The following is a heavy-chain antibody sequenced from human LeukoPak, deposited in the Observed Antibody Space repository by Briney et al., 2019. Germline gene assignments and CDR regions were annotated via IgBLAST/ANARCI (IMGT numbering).Heavy chain of an antibody. Sequence: SETLSLTCTVSGGSISSGSYYWSWIRQPPGKGLEWIGEINHSGSTNYNPSLKSRVTISVDTSKNQFSLKLSSVTAADTAVYYCARAVGGDGSGSLWGPGTLVTVSS. CDR3: ARAVGGDGSGSL. CDR2: INHSGST. D-gene: IGHD3-10*01. V-gene: IGHV4-39*07. CDR1: GGSISSGSYY. J-gene: IGHJ4*02.